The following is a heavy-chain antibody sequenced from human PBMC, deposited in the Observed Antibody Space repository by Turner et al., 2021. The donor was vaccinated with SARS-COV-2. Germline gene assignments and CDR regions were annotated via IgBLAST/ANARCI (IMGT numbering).Heavy chain of an antibody. D-gene: IGHD3-3*01. CDR3: ARAEGWAFGVVIPYDY. V-gene: IGHV3-9*01. J-gene: IGHJ4*02. CDR2: INWNSGSI. CDR1: GFTFHDYA. Sequence: EVQLVESGGGLVQPGRSLRLSCAASGFTFHDYAMHWVRQAPGKGLEWVSGINWNSGSIGYADSVKGRFTISRDNAKNALYLQMNSLRAEDTAVYYCARAEGWAFGVVIPYDYWGQGTLVTVSS.